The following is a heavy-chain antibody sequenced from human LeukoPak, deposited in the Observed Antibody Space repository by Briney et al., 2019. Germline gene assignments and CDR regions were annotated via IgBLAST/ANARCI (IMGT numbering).Heavy chain of an antibody. J-gene: IGHJ4*02. CDR1: GFTFSSYA. Sequence: GGSLRLSCAASGFTFSSYAMSWVRQAPGKGLEWVSGISGSGGSTYYADSVKGRFTISRDNVKNTLYLQMNSLRAEDTAVYYCARDNGPYDYWGQGTLVTVSS. CDR2: ISGSGGST. CDR3: ARDNGPYDY. D-gene: IGHD2-8*01. V-gene: IGHV3-23*01.